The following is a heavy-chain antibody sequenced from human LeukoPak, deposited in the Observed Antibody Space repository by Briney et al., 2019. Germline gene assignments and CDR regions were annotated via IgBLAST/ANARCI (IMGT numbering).Heavy chain of an antibody. J-gene: IGHJ4*02. CDR1: GYSFTDYW. Sequence: GESPKISCKASGYSFTDYWIVWVRQMPGKGLEWMGAIYPGDSDTRYSPSLDGQVTISADKSVSTTYLQWSSLQASDTAMYYCGRGGYSGYEFDYWGQGTLVAVSS. CDR3: GRGGYSGYEFDY. CDR2: IYPGDSDT. V-gene: IGHV5-51*01. D-gene: IGHD5-12*01.